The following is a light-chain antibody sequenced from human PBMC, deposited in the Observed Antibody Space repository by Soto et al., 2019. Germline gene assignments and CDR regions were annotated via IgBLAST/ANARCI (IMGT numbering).Light chain of an antibody. V-gene: IGLV2-8*01. CDR2: EVS. Sequence: QSALTQSPSASGSPGQSVTISCTGTSSNVGNYKYVSWYQQHPGKAPKLMIYEVSKRPSGVPDRFSGSKSGNTASLTVSGLQAEDEADYYCSSYAGSNNWVLGGGTKVTVL. CDR3: SSYAGSNNWV. CDR1: SSNVGNYKY. J-gene: IGLJ2*01.